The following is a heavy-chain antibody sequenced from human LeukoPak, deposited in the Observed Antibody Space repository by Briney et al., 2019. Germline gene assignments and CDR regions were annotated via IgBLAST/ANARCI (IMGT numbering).Heavy chain of an antibody. CDR2: MSSSGMS. J-gene: IGHJ5*02. V-gene: IGHV4-61*02. CDR3: AKGAGPPWFDP. Sequence: SETLSLTCTVSNGSISSDTYFWSWIRQPAGKGLEWIGRMSSSGMSTYSPSLKSRVTISIDTSRNQFSMNLNSVTAADTAVYYCAKGAGPPWFDPWGQGTLVTVSS. CDR1: NGSISSDTYF. D-gene: IGHD6-19*01.